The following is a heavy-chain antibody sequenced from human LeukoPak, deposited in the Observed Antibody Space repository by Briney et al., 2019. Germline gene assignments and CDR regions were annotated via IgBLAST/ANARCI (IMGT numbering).Heavy chain of an antibody. CDR2: IIPIFGTA. V-gene: IGHV1-69*13. Sequence: SVKVSCKASGGTFSSYAISWVRQASGQGLEWMGGIIPIFGTANYAQKFQGRVTITADESTSTAYMELSSLRSEDTAVYYCARGSDDILTGYYRNWGQGTLVTVSS. CDR3: ARGSDDILTGYYRN. D-gene: IGHD3-9*01. CDR1: GGTFSSYA. J-gene: IGHJ4*02.